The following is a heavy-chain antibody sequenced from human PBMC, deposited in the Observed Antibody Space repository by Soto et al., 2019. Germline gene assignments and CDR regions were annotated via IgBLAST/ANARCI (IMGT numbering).Heavy chain of an antibody. D-gene: IGHD2-2*01. V-gene: IGHV2-5*04. J-gene: IGHJ4*02. CDR1: GFSLTTSGGG. CDR2: IYWNDVK. Sequence: VSGPTLVNPTQTLTLTCTFPGFSLTTSGGGVGWIRQPPGKALEWLALIYWNDVKRYSPSLKSRGTITKDTSKNPVVLPVTNMDTADTGAYYCDISAIYTSPWFSSVLWCQATLGTVSS. CDR3: DISAIYTSPWFSSVL.